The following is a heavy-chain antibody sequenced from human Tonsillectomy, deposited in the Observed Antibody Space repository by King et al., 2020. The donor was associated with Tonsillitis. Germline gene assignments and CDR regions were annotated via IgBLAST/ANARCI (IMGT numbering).Heavy chain of an antibody. D-gene: IGHD2-21*02. CDR1: GGTFSSYA. V-gene: IGHV1-69*06. CDR2: VIPIFGTA. J-gene: IGHJ6*03. Sequence: QLVQSGAEVKKPGSSVKVSCKASGGTFSSYAISWLRQAPGQGLEWMGWVIPIFGTANYVETFPGRVTITADKSTSTAYMELSSLRSEDTAVYYCARAPTVLRTHYYYMDVWGKGTTVTVSS. CDR3: ARAPTVLRTHYYYMDV.